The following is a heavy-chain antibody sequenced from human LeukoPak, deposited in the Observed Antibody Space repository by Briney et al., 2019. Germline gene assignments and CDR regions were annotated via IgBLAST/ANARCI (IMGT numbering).Heavy chain of an antibody. CDR3: ARLMKGPSKSRRPGLNCSGGSCGKDY. J-gene: IGHJ4*02. CDR2: IYHSGKT. CDR1: GGSISSYY. D-gene: IGHD2-15*01. V-gene: IGHV4-59*04. Sequence: SETLSLTCTVSGGSISSYYWSWIRQPPGKGLEWIGSIYHSGKTYYNPSLKSPVTISVDTSKNQFSLKLSSVTAADTAVYYCARLMKGPSKSRRPGLNCSGGSCGKDYWGQGTLVTVSS.